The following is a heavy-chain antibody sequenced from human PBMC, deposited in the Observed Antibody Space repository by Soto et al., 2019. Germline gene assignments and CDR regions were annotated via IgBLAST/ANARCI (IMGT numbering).Heavy chain of an antibody. Sequence: SETLSLTCTVSGGSVSSGRFYWSWIRQPPGKALEWIGYIYYTGNTKYNPSLRSRVTISVDTSNNQFSLKLSSVTAADTAVYYCARSGSGSGWLGGQGTLVTVSS. D-gene: IGHD6-19*01. J-gene: IGHJ4*02. V-gene: IGHV4-61*01. CDR1: GGSVSSGRFY. CDR2: IYYTGNT. CDR3: ARSGSGSGWL.